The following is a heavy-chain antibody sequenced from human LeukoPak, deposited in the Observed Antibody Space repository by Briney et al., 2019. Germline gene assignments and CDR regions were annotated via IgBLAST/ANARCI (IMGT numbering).Heavy chain of an antibody. Sequence: SETLSLTCTASGGSISSYYWSWIRQPAGKGLEWIGRIYTSGSTNYNPSLKSRVTMSVDTSKNQFSLKLSSVTAADTAVYYCARDRPIYYDSSGHEVYNWFDSWGQGTLVTVSS. CDR3: ARDRPIYYDSSGHEVYNWFDS. J-gene: IGHJ5*01. CDR2: IYTSGST. CDR1: GGSISSYY. V-gene: IGHV4-4*07. D-gene: IGHD3-22*01.